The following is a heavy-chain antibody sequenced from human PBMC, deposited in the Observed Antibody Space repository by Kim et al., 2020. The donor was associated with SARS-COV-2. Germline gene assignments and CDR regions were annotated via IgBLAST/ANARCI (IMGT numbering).Heavy chain of an antibody. J-gene: IGHJ5*02. CDR3: AADGSRYYYGSGGRFDP. CDR1: GGTFSGYY. D-gene: IGHD3-10*01. Sequence: SETLSLTCAVYGGTFSGYYWSWIRQPPGKGLEWIGEINHSGSTNYNPSLKSRVTISVDTSKNQFSLKLSSVTAADTAVYYCAADGSRYYYGSGGRFDPWGQGTLVTVSS. CDR2: INHSGST. V-gene: IGHV4-34*08.